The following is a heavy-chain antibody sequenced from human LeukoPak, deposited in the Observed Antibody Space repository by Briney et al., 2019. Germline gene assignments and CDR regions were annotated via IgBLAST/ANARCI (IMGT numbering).Heavy chain of an antibody. Sequence: GGSLRLSCAASGFTFSNYWIHWVRQAPGKGLVWVSRIDNAGSITIYADSVKGRFTISRDNAENTLYLQMNSLRVEDTAVYYCAKCSTSAYTTGWCNWIDPWGQGTLVTVSS. CDR2: IDNAGSIT. J-gene: IGHJ5*02. CDR3: AKCSTSAYTTGWCNWIDP. V-gene: IGHV3-74*01. D-gene: IGHD6-19*01. CDR1: GFTFSNYW.